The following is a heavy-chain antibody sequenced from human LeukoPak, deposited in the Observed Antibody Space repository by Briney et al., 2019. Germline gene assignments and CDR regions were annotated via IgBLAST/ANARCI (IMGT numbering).Heavy chain of an antibody. V-gene: IGHV4-59*01. CDR3: ARVSGWQPPDY. CDR1: GGSISSYY. D-gene: IGHD6-19*01. CDR2: IYYSGST. Sequence: SETLSLTCTVSGGSISSYYWNWIRQPPGKGLEWIGYIYYSGSTNYNPSLKSRVTISVDTSKNQFSLKLSSVTAADTAVYYCARVSGWQPPDYWGQGTLVTVSS. J-gene: IGHJ4*02.